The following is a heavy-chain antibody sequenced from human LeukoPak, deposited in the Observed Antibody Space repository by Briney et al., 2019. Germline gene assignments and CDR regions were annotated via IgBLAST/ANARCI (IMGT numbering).Heavy chain of an antibody. CDR3: ARDRIAAAGGWFDR. V-gene: IGHV3-21*01. D-gene: IGHD6-13*01. CDR2: ISSGSSYI. Sequence: GGSLRLSCAAPGFTFSSYSMNSVRQAPGKGLEWVSDISSGSSYIYYAESVKGRFTICRDNAKNSLYLQMNSLRAEDTAVYYCARDRIAAAGGWFDRWGQGTLVTVSS. CDR1: GFTFSSYS. J-gene: IGHJ5*02.